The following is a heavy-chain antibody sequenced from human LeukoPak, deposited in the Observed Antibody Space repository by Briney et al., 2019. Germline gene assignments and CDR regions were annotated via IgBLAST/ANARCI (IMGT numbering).Heavy chain of an antibody. D-gene: IGHD3-10*01. J-gene: IGHJ4*02. CDR1: GFDFSYYG. CDR2: ISYDGSNQ. CDR3: AKDKYYYGSGGDFDH. Sequence: PGGSLRLSCAASGFDFSYYGMHWVRQAPGKGLEWVALISYDGSNQYYADSVKGRFTISRDNSKNTVFLQMNSLRPEDTAVYYCAKDKYYYGSGGDFDHWGQGTLVTVS. V-gene: IGHV3-30*18.